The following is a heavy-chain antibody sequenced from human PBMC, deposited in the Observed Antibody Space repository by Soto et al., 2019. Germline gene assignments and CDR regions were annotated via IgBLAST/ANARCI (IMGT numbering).Heavy chain of an antibody. J-gene: IGHJ6*01. CDR3: AKYSSSWYRGDYYYYYGMDV. CDR1: GFTFSSYS. CDR2: ISSSSSYI. D-gene: IGHD6-13*01. V-gene: IGHV3-21*01. Sequence: EVQLVESGGGLVKPGGSLRLSCAASGFTFSSYSMNWVRQAPGKGLEWVSSISSSSSYIYYADSVKGRFTISRDNAKNSLYLQMNSLRAEDTAVYYCAKYSSSWYRGDYYYYYGMDVW.